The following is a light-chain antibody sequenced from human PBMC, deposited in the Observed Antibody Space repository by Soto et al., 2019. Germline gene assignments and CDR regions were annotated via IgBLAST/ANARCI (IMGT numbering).Light chain of an antibody. CDR1: SSDVGGYNY. Sequence: QSALTQRASVSGSPGQSITISCTGTSSDVGGYNYVSWYQQHPGKAPKFMIYDVSNRPSGVSNRFSGSKSGNTASLTISGLQAEDEADYYCSSYTSSSTLYVFGTGTKLTVL. CDR3: SSYTSSSTLYV. CDR2: DVS. V-gene: IGLV2-14*01. J-gene: IGLJ1*01.